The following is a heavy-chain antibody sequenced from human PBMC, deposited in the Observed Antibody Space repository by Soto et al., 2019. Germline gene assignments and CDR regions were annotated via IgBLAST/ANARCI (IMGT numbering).Heavy chain of an antibody. CDR2: IYYSGST. D-gene: IGHD4-17*01. V-gene: IGHV4-59*01. Sequence: SETLSLTCTVSGGSISSYYWNWIRQPPGKGLEWIGYIYYSGSTNYNPSLKSRVTISVDTSKNQFSLKLSSVTAADTAVYYCARVLGGDYDYYFDYWGQGTLVTVSS. CDR1: GGSISSYY. J-gene: IGHJ4*01. CDR3: ARVLGGDYDYYFDY.